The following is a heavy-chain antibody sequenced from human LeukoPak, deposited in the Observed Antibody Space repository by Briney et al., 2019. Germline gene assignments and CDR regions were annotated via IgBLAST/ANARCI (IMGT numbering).Heavy chain of an antibody. Sequence: SETLPLTCTVSGDSIRSTSYYWGWIRQPPGKGLEWIGSIYYSGSTYYNPSLKSRVTISVDTSKNQFSLKLSSVTAADTAVYYCARDPETGWGSAFDIWGQGTMVTVSS. V-gene: IGHV4-39*07. CDR3: ARDPETGWGSAFDI. CDR2: IYYSGST. J-gene: IGHJ3*02. D-gene: IGHD2-8*02. CDR1: GDSIRSTSYY.